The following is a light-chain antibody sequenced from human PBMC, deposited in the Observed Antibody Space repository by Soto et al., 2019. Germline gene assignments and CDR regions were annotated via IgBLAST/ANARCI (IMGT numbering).Light chain of an antibody. CDR3: QVWDSSSNHVV. V-gene: IGLV3-12*02. Sequence: SYELTQPHSVSVATAQMARITCGGNNIGSKVVNWCQQKPGQDPVLVIYSDTSRPSGIPDRFSGSNPGKTATLIITGLEAGDEGDYNCQVWDSSSNHVVFGGGTKLTVL. CDR2: SDT. CDR1: NIGSKV. J-gene: IGLJ2*01.